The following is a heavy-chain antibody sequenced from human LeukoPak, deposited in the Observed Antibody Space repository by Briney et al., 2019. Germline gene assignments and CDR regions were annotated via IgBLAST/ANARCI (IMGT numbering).Heavy chain of an antibody. CDR1: GFTFSNYA. V-gene: IGHV3-30-3*01. Sequence: GGSLRLSCVASGFTFSNYAVHWVRQAPGKGLEWVALISYAGSSKYYRDSVKGRFTISRDDSKNTLYLQMNNLRAEDTAVYHCATNPMSMLYWGQGTLVIVSS. D-gene: IGHD2/OR15-2a*01. J-gene: IGHJ4*02. CDR3: ATNPMSMLY. CDR2: ISYAGSSK.